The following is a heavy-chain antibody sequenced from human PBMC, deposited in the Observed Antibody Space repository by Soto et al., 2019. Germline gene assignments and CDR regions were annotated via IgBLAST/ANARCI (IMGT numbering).Heavy chain of an antibody. Sequence: GGSLRLSCAASGFTFSSYAMSWVRQAPGKGLEWVSAISGSGGSTYYADSVKGRFTISRDNSKNTLYLQMNSLRAEDTAVYYCAKSSSLPYSGYDFDYWGQGTLVTVSS. J-gene: IGHJ4*02. CDR1: GFTFSSYA. D-gene: IGHD5-12*01. V-gene: IGHV3-23*01. CDR2: ISGSGGST. CDR3: AKSSSLPYSGYDFDY.